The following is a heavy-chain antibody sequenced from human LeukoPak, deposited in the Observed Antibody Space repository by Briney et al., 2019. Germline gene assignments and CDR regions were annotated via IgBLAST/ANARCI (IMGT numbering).Heavy chain of an antibody. V-gene: IGHV3-33*01. D-gene: IGHD2/OR15-2a*01. Sequence: PGGSLRLSCAASGFTFSHYGMHWVRQAPGKGLEWVALIWYDGSKSDYSESVKGRFTISRDNSKNTLSLQMNSLRSDDTAVYYCARDGINSSFWHFFESWGQGTLVTVSS. CDR2: IWYDGSKS. CDR3: ARDGINSSFWHFFES. J-gene: IGHJ4*02. CDR1: GFTFSHYG.